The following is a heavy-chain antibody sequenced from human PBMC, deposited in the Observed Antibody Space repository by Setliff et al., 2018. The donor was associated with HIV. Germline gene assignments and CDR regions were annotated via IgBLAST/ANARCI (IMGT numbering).Heavy chain of an antibody. D-gene: IGHD4-17*01. Sequence: SETLSLTCAVSGYSIGSGSFWGWIRQPPGKGLEWIATIPHNGGTYYNPDPSLTGRVAISLDTSKNQFSLKLAFVTAADTAVYYCARYSTLTTNFDYWGQGTLVTVSS. CDR1: GYSIGSGSF. J-gene: IGHJ4*02. CDR2: IPHNGGT. V-gene: IGHV4-38-2*01. CDR3: ARYSTLTTNFDY.